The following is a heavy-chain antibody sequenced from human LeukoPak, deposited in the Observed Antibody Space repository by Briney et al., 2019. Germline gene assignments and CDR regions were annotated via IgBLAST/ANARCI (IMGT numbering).Heavy chain of an antibody. J-gene: IGHJ5*02. V-gene: IGHV4-4*07. CDR2: IFTSGTN. CDR3: GRKALPGNWFDP. Sequence: PSETLSLTCTVSGDSISTYYGSWIRHPAGKGLGWSGRIFTSGTNNSNPPLRSRVTMSLDTSKNQFSLKRSSGTAADTAAYYGGRKALPGNWFDPWGQGALVTVSS. CDR1: GDSISTYY.